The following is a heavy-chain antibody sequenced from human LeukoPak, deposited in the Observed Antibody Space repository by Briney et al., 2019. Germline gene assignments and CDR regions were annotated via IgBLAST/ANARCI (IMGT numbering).Heavy chain of an antibody. CDR3: AKEAPYYDSSGYYFDY. CDR1: GGSISSGGYS. Sequence: SQTLSLTCAVSGGSISSGGYSWSWIRQPPGKGLEWIGYIYHSGSTYYNPSLKSRVTISVDRSKNQFSLKLSSVTAADTAVYYCAKEAPYYDSSGYYFDYWGQGTLVTVSS. V-gene: IGHV4-30-2*01. D-gene: IGHD3-22*01. J-gene: IGHJ4*02. CDR2: IYHSGST.